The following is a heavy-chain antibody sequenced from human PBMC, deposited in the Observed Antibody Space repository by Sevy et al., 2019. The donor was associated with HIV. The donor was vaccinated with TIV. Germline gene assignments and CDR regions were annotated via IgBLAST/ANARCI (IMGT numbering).Heavy chain of an antibody. CDR1: GFTLSNYD. V-gene: IGHV3-13*01. J-gene: IGHJ1*01. CDR3: ARADASRTHFQH. CDR2: ISPSGNR. Sequence: GESLKISCAASGFTLSNYDMHWVRQATGKGLEWVSFISPSGNRFYSGSVKDRFTISRDSAKNSLYLQMNSLRVGDTAVYSCARADASRTHFQHWGQGTLVTVSS.